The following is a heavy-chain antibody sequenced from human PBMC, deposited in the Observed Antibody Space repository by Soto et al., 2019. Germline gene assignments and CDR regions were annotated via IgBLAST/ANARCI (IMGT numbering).Heavy chain of an antibody. J-gene: IGHJ6*02. CDR3: AKSLSTAVNYGLDV. V-gene: IGHV3-23*01. D-gene: IGHD2-2*01. CDR1: GFTFSDNA. CDR2: ISDDGDST. Sequence: GESLRLSCGASGFTFSDNAMTWVRQAPGKGLEWVSSISDDGDSTYYADSVKGRFAVSRDNSKNTLFLHMNSLGAEDTAVYYCAKSLSTAVNYGLDVWGQGTSVTVSS.